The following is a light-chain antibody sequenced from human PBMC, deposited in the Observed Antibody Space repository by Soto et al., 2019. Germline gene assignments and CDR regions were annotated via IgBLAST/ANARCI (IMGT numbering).Light chain of an antibody. CDR1: SSDIGGYNF. CDR3: IPHGGSNDPYV. Sequence: QSALTQPPSASGSPGQSVAISCTGTSSDIGGYNFVSWYQQHPGKAPKLMIYDVTKRPSGVPDRFSGSQSGNTATLIVSGLQAEDGPDYYYIPHGGSNDPYVFGTGTKVTVL. CDR2: DVT. J-gene: IGLJ1*01. V-gene: IGLV2-8*01.